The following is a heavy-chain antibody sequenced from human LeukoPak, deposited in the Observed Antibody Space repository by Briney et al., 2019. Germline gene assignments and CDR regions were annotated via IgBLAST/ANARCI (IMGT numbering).Heavy chain of an antibody. CDR2: INTNTGNP. J-gene: IGHJ5*02. CDR3: ARDRIQLWLRSRGGFDP. D-gene: IGHD5-18*01. Sequence: ASVKVSCKASGYTFTSYAMNWVRQAPGQGLEWMGWINTNTGNPTYAQGFTGRFVFSLDTSVSTAYLQISSLKAEDTAVYYCARDRIQLWLRSRGGFDPWGQGTLVTVSS. CDR1: GYTFTSYA. V-gene: IGHV7-4-1*02.